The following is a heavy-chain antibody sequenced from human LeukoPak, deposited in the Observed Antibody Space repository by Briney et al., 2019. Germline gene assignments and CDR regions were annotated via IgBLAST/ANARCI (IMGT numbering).Heavy chain of an antibody. Sequence: GGSLRLSCAASGFTFSSYAMRWVRQAPGKGLEYVSAISSNGGSTYYANSVKGRFTISRDNSKNTLYLQMGSLRAEDMAVYYCARVGIHYYGMDVWGQGTTVTVSS. V-gene: IGHV3-64*01. D-gene: IGHD7-27*01. CDR3: ARVGIHYYGMDV. J-gene: IGHJ6*02. CDR1: GFTFSSYA. CDR2: ISSNGGST.